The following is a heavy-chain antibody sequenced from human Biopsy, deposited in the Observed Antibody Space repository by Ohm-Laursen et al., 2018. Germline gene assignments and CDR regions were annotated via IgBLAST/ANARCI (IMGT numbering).Heavy chain of an antibody. CDR1: GASINLYY. D-gene: IGHD2-2*01. V-gene: IGHV4-59*01. CDR3: ARDLIAYCPTTSCDNFGMDV. Sequence: SETLSLTCTVSGASINLYYWSWIRQPPGKGLEWIGYINHSWSTNYNPSLKSRLTISVDTSKNQFSLKLTSVTAADTAVYYCARDLIAYCPTTSCDNFGMDVWGQGTTVTVSS. CDR2: INHSWST. J-gene: IGHJ6*02.